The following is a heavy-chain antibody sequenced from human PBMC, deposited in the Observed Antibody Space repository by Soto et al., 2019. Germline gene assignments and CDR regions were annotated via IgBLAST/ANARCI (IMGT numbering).Heavy chain of an antibody. CDR3: VRGPPTWGFDY. D-gene: IGHD7-27*01. J-gene: IGHJ4*02. CDR2: MSSNSGDT. CDR1: GYTFTSYD. V-gene: IGHV1-8*01. Sequence: QVQLVQSGAEVKKPGASVKVSCKPSGYTFTSYDINWVRQATGQGLEWLGWMSSNSGDTGYAQKFQGRVTXPXXTRIRTAYMELSSLTSDDTAGYYCVRGPPTWGFDYWGQGTLVTVSS.